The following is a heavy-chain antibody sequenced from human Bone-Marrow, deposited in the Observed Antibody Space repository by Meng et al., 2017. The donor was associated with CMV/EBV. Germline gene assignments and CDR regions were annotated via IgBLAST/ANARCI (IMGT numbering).Heavy chain of an antibody. CDR2: ISSSGSTI. D-gene: IGHD2-2*01. Sequence: GESLKISCAASGFTFSSYEMNWVRQAPGKGLEWVSYISSSGSTIYYADSVKGRFTISRDNSKNTLYLQMNSLRAEDTAVYYCAKHLYDVGYCSSTSCRWNWFDPWGQGTLVTVSS. CDR1: GFTFSSYE. V-gene: IGHV3-48*03. J-gene: IGHJ5*02. CDR3: AKHLYDVGYCSSTSCRWNWFDP.